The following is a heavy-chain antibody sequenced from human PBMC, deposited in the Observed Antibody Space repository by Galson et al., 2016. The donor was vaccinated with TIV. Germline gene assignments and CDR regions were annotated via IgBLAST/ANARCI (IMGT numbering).Heavy chain of an antibody. Sequence: SLRLSCAVSGFSLKDYGTHWVRQAPGKGLEWVAVIGSDGTTKYYADSVNGRFTISRATSTNTLSRRRDSLIGEDPAMYYCARVQWGSSLVSYYYHLDVWGKGTTVIVSS. CDR3: ARVQWGSSLVSYYYHLDV. D-gene: IGHD3-16*01. CDR1: GFSLKDYG. CDR2: IGSDGTTK. V-gene: IGHV3-33*01. J-gene: IGHJ6*03.